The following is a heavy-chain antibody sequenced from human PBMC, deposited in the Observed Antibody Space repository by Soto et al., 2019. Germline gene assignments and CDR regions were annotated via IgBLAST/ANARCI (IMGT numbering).Heavy chain of an antibody. CDR1: GGSISNYY. CDR3: ARSGGSFNLDY. Sequence: PSETLSPTCTVSGGSISNYYWSWIRQPAGKGLEWIGRIYNSGSTKYNPSLKSRVTMSDDTSKNQFSLNLISVTAADTAVYYCARSGGSFNLDYWGLGTLVTVSS. D-gene: IGHD1-26*01. V-gene: IGHV4-4*07. J-gene: IGHJ4*02. CDR2: IYNSGST.